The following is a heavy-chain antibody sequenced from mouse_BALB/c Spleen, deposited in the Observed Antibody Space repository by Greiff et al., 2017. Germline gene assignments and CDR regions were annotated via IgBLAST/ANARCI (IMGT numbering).Heavy chain of an antibody. CDR3: ARRNPFAY. CDR2: INQDSSTI. Sequence: MLVESGGGLVQPGGSLKLTCAASGFDFSSYWMSWVQQAPGKGLEWIGEINQDSSTINYTQSLKDKFIISRDHAKTTLYLQMSKVRSEDTALYYCARRNPFAYWGQGTLVTVSA. J-gene: IGHJ3*01. V-gene: IGHV4-1*02. CDR1: GFDFSSYW.